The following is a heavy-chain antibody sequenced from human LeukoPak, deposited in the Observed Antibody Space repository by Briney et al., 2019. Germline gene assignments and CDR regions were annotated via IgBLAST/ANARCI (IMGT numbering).Heavy chain of an antibody. D-gene: IGHD1-26*01. J-gene: IGHJ4*02. CDR1: GGSFSGYY. Sequence: SETLSLTCAVYGGSFSGYYWSWIRQPPGKGLEWIGEINRSGNTNYNPSLKSRVTISVDMSKNQFSLKLSSVTAADTAVYYCARGGYRVGATLTDYWGQGTLVTVSS. CDR3: ARGGYRVGATLTDY. V-gene: IGHV4-34*01. CDR2: INRSGNT.